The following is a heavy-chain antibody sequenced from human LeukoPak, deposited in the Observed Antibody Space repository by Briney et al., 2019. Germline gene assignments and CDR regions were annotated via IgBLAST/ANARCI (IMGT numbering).Heavy chain of an antibody. V-gene: IGHV3-15*01. CDR3: ATWDTKAAAEGY. J-gene: IGHJ4*02. CDR2: IKSKTDGGTT. Sequence: GGSLRLSCAASGFTVSSNYMSWVRQAPGKGLEWVGRIKSKTDGGTTDYAAPVKGRFTISRDDSKNTLYLQMNSLKTEDTAVYYCATWDTKAAAEGYWGQGTLVTVSS. CDR1: GFTVSSNY. D-gene: IGHD6-13*01.